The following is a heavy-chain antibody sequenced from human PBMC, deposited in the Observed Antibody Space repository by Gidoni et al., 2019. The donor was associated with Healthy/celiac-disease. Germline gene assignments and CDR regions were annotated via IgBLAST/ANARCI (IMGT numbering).Heavy chain of an antibody. V-gene: IGHV3-9*01. CDR2: ISGNSGSI. CDR3: AKVGMTRAFDI. J-gene: IGHJ3*02. CDR1: GFTFDDYA. D-gene: IGHD3-10*01. Sequence: EVQLVESGGGLVQPGRSLRLSCAASGFTFDDYAMHWVRQAPGKGLEWVSGISGNSGSIGYADSVKGRFTISRDNAKNSLYLQMNSLRAEDTALYYCAKVGMTRAFDIWGQGTMVTVSS.